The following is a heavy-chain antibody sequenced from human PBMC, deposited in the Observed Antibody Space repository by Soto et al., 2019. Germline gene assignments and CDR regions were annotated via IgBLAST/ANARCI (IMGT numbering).Heavy chain of an antibody. J-gene: IGHJ5*02. D-gene: IGHD6-19*01. CDR3: AKSIAVAPGWLDP. CDR1: VFPFWDYC. V-gene: IGHV3-33*06. Sequence: GGSMSLAIAASVFPFWDYCVHWVRQAPGKGLEWVAGIWYDGRNKYYADSVKGRFTISRDNSKNSVYLQMNSLRAEDTAVYYCAKSIAVAPGWLDPWGQGTVVNVSS. CDR2: IWYDGRNK.